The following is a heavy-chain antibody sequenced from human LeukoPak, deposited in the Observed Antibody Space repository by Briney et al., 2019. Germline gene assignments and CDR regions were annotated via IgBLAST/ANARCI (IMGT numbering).Heavy chain of an antibody. CDR2: INPSGGST. CDR3: ARDPTVPGGSGAVPLDY. J-gene: IGHJ4*02. CDR1: GYTFTSYY. V-gene: IGHV1-46*01. D-gene: IGHD3-10*01. Sequence: GASVKVSCKASGYTFTSYYMHWVRQAPGQGLEWMGIINPSGGSTSYAQKFQGRVAITRDTSTSTVYMELSSLRSEDTAVYYCARDPTVPGGSGAVPLDYWGQGTLVTVSS.